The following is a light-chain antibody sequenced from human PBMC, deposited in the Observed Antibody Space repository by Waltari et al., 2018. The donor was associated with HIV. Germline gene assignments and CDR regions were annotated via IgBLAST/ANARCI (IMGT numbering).Light chain of an antibody. CDR2: EVS. Sequence: QSALPQPPSASGSPGQPVTISCTGTSSDGGGYNYVSWYQQHPGKAPKLMISEVSKRPSGVPDRFSGSKSGNTASLTVSGLQAEDEADYYCSSYAGSNNFVVFGGGTKLTVL. CDR3: SSYAGSNNFVV. J-gene: IGLJ2*01. V-gene: IGLV2-8*01. CDR1: SSDGGGYNY.